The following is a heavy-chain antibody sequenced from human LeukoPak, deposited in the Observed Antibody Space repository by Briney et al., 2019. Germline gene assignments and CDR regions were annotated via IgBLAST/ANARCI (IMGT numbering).Heavy chain of an antibody. CDR3: ARGWVRMVRGVISHYFDY. Sequence: GGSLRLSCAASGFTFSSYWMSWVRQAPGKGLEWVANIKQDGSEKYYVDSVKGRFTISRDNAKNSLYLQMNSLRAEDTAVYYCARGWVRMVRGVISHYFDYWGQGTLVTVSS. CDR1: GFTFSSYW. J-gene: IGHJ4*02. V-gene: IGHV3-7*03. CDR2: IKQDGSEK. D-gene: IGHD3-10*01.